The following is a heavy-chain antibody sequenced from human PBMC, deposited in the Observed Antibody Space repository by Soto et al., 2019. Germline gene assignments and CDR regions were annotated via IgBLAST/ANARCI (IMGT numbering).Heavy chain of an antibody. CDR2: IYWDDDK. D-gene: IGHD3-3*01. V-gene: IGHV2-5*02. CDR3: AHTSNYDFWSGYPFDY. Sequence: SGPTLVKPTQTLTLTCTFSGFSLSTSGVGVGWIRQPPGKALEWLALIYWDDDKRYSPSLKSRLTITKDTSKNQVVLTMTNMDPVETATSYCAHTSNYDFWSGYPFDYWGQGTLVTVSS. CDR1: GFSLSTSGVG. J-gene: IGHJ4*02.